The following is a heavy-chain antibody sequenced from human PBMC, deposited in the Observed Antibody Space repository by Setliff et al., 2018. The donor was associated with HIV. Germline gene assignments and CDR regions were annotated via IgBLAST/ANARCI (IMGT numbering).Heavy chain of an antibody. J-gene: IGHJ4*02. Sequence: SETLSLTCTVSGSSISYFYWNWIRQSPGKGLEWIGYISDSGSTNYNPSLKSRVTISLDTSNNQFSLKLSSVTAADTAVYYCARRVVAAFTFDYWGQGTLVTVSS. CDR1: GSSISYFY. CDR2: ISDSGST. CDR3: ARRVVAAFTFDY. V-gene: IGHV4-59*08. D-gene: IGHD2-15*01.